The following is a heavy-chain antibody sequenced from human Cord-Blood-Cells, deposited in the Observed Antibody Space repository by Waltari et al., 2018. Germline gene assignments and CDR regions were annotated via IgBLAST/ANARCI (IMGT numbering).Heavy chain of an antibody. J-gene: IGHJ2*01. CDR3: ARDGGLGVDWYFDL. Sequence: QVQLVQSAAEVKKPGSSVKVSCQASGAAFSSSSISCVRQAPGQGLEWMGRIIPILGIANYAQKFQGRVTITADKPTSTAYMELSSLRSEDTAVYYCARDGGLGVDWYFDLWGRGTLVTVSS. CDR2: IIPILGIA. CDR1: GAAFSSSS. V-gene: IGHV1-69*04. D-gene: IGHD3-16*01.